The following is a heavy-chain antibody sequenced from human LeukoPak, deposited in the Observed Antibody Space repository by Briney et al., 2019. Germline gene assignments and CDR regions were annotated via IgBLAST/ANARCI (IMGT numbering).Heavy chain of an antibody. CDR1: GGSISGYY. J-gene: IGHJ4*02. Sequence: SETLSLTCTVSGGSISGYYWSWIRQPAGKGLEWIGRIYTSGSTNCNPSLKSRVTMSVDTSKNQFSLKLSSVTAADTAVYYCARERGDDYVWGSYRYINYWGQGTLVTVSS. D-gene: IGHD3-16*02. CDR2: IYTSGST. CDR3: ARERGDDYVWGSYRYINY. V-gene: IGHV4-4*07.